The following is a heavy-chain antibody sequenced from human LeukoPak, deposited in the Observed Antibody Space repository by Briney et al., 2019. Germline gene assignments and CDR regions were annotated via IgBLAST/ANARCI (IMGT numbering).Heavy chain of an antibody. D-gene: IGHD3-10*01. CDR1: GFTFSSYG. Sequence: QPGGSLRLSCAASGFTFSSYGMHWVRQAPGKGLEWVAFIRYDGSNKYYADSVKGRFTISRDNSKNTLYLQMNSLRAEDTAVYYCAKAPYYYGSGSYQPDYWGQGTLVTVSS. V-gene: IGHV3-30*02. J-gene: IGHJ4*02. CDR3: AKAPYYYGSGSYQPDY. CDR2: IRYDGSNK.